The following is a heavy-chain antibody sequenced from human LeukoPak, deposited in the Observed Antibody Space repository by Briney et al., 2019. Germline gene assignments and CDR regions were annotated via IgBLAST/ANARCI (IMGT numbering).Heavy chain of an antibody. V-gene: IGHV4-31*03. CDR3: AREAAGVAAAGIGY. J-gene: IGHJ4*02. D-gene: IGHD6-13*01. CDR2: IYYSGST. Sequence: SQTLSLTCTVSGGSISSGGYYWSWIRQHPGKGLEWIGYIYYSGSTYYNPSLKSRVTISVDTSKNQFSLKLSSVTAADTAVYYCAREAAGVAAAGIGYWGQGTLVTVSS. CDR1: GGSISSGGYY.